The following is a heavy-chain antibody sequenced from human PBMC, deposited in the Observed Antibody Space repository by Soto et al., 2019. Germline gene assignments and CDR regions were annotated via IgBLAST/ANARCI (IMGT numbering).Heavy chain of an antibody. D-gene: IGHD6-13*01. J-gene: IGHJ4*02. V-gene: IGHV4-61*01. Sequence: SETLSLTCTVSGGSVSSGSYYWSWIRQPPGKGPEWIGYIYYSGSTNYNPSLKSRVTISVDTSKNQFSLKLSSVTAADTAVYYCAREAAGDGLYCFDDRGQGTPFTAPS. CDR2: IYYSGST. CDR1: GGSVSSGSYY. CDR3: AREAAGDGLYCFDD.